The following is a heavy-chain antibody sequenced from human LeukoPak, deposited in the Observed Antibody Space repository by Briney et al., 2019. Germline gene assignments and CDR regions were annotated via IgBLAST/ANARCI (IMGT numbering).Heavy chain of an antibody. CDR3: ARVSVSQRGLGFDY. D-gene: IGHD6-25*01. CDR2: IYTSGST. Sequence: PSETLSLTCTVSGGSISSYYWSWIRQPAGKGLEWIGRIYTSGSTNYNPSLKSRVTISVDTSKTQFSLKLSSVTAADTAVYYCARVSVSQRGLGFDYWGQGTLVTVSS. CDR1: GGSISSYY. V-gene: IGHV4-4*07. J-gene: IGHJ4*02.